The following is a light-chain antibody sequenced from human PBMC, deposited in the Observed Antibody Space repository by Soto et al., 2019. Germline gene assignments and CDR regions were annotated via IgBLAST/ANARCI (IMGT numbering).Light chain of an antibody. V-gene: IGKV1-39*01. CDR2: AAS. CDR1: ESIRNN. Sequence: DIQMTQPPSSLSASVGGRVTITCRASESIRNNLNWYQQKPGKAPKLLIYAASTLQSGVPSRFSGGGSGTEFTLTIGSLQPEDFTTYYCQQTYSTPRGAFGQGTKVEFK. J-gene: IGKJ1*01. CDR3: QQTYSTPRGA.